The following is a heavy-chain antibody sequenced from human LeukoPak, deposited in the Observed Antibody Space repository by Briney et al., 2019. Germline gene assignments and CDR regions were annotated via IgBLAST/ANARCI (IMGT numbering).Heavy chain of an antibody. CDR1: GGSFSGYS. CDR2: MSHSGYP. D-gene: IGHD2/OR15-2a*01. CDR3: ARPRLLYGSGPILV. V-gene: IGHV4-34*01. Sequence: PSETLSLTCAVYGGSFSGYSWTWIRQPPGKGLEWIGEMSHSGYPNYNPPLKSRVAISVDTSKNQFSLNLTSVTAADTAVYYCARPRLLYGSGPILVWGQGNLVTVSS. J-gene: IGHJ4*02.